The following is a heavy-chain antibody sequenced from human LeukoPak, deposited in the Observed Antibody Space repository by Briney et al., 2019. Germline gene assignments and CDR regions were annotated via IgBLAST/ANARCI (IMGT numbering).Heavy chain of an antibody. V-gene: IGHV4-39*01. J-gene: IGHJ4*02. CDR2: SYYSGST. CDR3: ARLADCSSTRCHDY. CDR1: GGSISSRTYY. D-gene: IGHD2-2*01. Sequence: SDTLSLTCTVSGGSISSRTYYWGWIRQPPGKGLEWIGSSYYSGSTYYNPSLKSRVTISVDTSKNQFSLKLRSVTAADTAVYYCARLADCSSTRCHDYWGQGTLVTVSS.